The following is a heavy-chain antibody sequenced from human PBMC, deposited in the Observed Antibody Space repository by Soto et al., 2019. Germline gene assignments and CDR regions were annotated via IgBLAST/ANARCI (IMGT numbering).Heavy chain of an antibody. CDR3: ARDDCSGGSCSPDAFDS. J-gene: IGHJ3*02. CDR1: GFTFSSYA. D-gene: IGHD2-15*01. V-gene: IGHV3-30-3*01. CDR2: ISYDGSNK. Sequence: PGGSLRLSCAASGFTFSSYAMHWVRQAPGKGLEWVAVISYDGSNKYYADSVKGRFTISRDNSKNTLYLQMNSLRAEDTAVYYCARDDCSGGSCSPDAFDSWGQGTMVTVSS.